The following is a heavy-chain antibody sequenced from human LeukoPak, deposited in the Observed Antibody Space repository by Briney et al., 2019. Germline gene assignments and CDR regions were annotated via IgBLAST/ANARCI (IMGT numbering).Heavy chain of an antibody. CDR3: ARRTTYVGWLPFESPSCFDY. J-gene: IGHJ4*02. D-gene: IGHD5-12*01. CDR2: IYHSGST. V-gene: IGHV4-38-2*02. Sequence: SETLSLTCTVSGYSISSGYYWGWIRPPPGEGLEWIGNIYHSGSTYYNSSLKGRLTISIDTSKNQFSLKLTSVTAADTAVYYCARRTTYVGWLPFESPSCFDYWGQGTLVTVSS. CDR1: GYSISSGYY.